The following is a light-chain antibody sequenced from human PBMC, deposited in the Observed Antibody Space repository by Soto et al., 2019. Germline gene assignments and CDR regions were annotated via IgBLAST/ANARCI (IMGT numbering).Light chain of an antibody. J-gene: IGKJ1*01. CDR1: QSISTY. Sequence: DIQMTQSPSSLSASVGDRVTITCRASQSISTYLNWYQQTPGKAPKLLIYAASSLQSGAPSRFSGSGPGTDFTLTISSLHPEDSATYYCQQSYSTPPTFGQGTRWIS. CDR3: QQSYSTPPT. CDR2: AAS. V-gene: IGKV1-39*01.